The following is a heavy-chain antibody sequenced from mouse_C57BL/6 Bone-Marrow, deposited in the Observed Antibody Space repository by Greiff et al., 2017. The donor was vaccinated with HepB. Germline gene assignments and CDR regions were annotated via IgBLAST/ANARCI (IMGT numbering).Heavy chain of an antibody. J-gene: IGHJ2*01. CDR2: IYPSDSET. CDR1: GYTFTSYW. CDR3: ARNLYGNYGY. Sequence: QVQLQQPGAELVRPGSSVKLSCKASGYTFTSYWMDWVKQRPGQGLEWIGNIYPSDSETHYNQKFKDKATLTVDKSSSTAYMQLSSLTSEDSAVYYCARNLYGNYGYWGQGTTLTVSS. V-gene: IGHV1-61*01. D-gene: IGHD2-1*01.